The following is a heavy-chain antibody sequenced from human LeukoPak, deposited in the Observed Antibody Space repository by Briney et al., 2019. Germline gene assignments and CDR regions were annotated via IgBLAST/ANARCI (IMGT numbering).Heavy chain of an antibody. J-gene: IGHJ4*02. V-gene: IGHV3-30*04. CDR3: ARDPPFSSGWSQNHFDY. CDR2: ISYDGGNK. D-gene: IGHD6-19*01. CDR1: GFNFGDFA. Sequence: GGSLRLSCAPSGFNFGDFAMHWVRQAPGKGLEWVALISYDGGNKNYADSVKGRFTISRDNSKNTLYLHMNSLRPEDTAVYYCARDPPFSSGWSQNHFDYWGQGTLVTVSS.